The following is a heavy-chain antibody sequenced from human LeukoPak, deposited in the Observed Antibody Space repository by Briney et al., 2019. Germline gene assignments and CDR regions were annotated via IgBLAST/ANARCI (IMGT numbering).Heavy chain of an antibody. D-gene: IGHD6-13*01. CDR1: GGSISSYY. CDR2: IYYSGSI. CDR3: AGQQLDDAFDI. V-gene: IGHV4-59*08. Sequence: PSETLSLTCTVSGGSISSYYWSWIRQPPGKGLEWIGYIYYSGSINYNPSLKSRVTISVDTSKNQFSLKLSSVTAADTAVYYCAGQQLDDAFDIWGQGTMVTVSS. J-gene: IGHJ3*02.